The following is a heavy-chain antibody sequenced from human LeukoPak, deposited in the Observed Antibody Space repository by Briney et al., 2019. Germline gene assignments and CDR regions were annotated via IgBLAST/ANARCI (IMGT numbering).Heavy chain of an antibody. Sequence: SVKVSCKASGGTFSSYAISWVRQAPGQGLEWIGRIIPIFGTANYAQKFQGRVTITTDESTSTAYMELSSLRSEDTAVYYCATPGYCSGGSCYTHYFDYWGQGTLVTVSS. CDR2: IIPIFGTA. V-gene: IGHV1-69*05. CDR3: ATPGYCSGGSCYTHYFDY. J-gene: IGHJ4*02. D-gene: IGHD2-15*01. CDR1: GGTFSSYA.